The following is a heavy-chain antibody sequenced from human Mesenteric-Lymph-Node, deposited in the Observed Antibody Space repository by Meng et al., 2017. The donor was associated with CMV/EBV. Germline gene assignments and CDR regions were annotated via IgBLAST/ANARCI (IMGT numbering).Heavy chain of an antibody. Sequence: PLLLSCAASGFPFSSSWMHWVRQAPGKGLVWVSRINSDGSSTSYADSMKGQFTISRDNAKNTLYLQMNSLRAEDTAVYYCARGMDYWGQGTLVTVSS. J-gene: IGHJ4*02. V-gene: IGHV3/OR16-13*01. CDR3: ARGMDY. CDR2: INSDGSST. CDR1: GFPFSSSW.